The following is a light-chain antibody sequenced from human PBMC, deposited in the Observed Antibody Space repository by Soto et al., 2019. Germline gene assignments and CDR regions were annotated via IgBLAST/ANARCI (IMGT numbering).Light chain of an antibody. J-gene: IGLJ3*02. CDR1: SSDVGSYKY. Sequence: QSALTQPRSMSGSPGQSVTISCTGTSSDVGSYKYVSWYQQHPGQAPKLIIYDVSERPSGVPDRFSGSKSGNTASLTISGLQVEDAADYYCCSYAGSYSWVFGGGTKLTVL. CDR3: CSYAGSYSWV. V-gene: IGLV2-11*01. CDR2: DVS.